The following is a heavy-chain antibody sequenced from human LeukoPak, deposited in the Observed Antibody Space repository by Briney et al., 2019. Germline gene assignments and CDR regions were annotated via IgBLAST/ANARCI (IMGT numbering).Heavy chain of an antibody. D-gene: IGHD3-10*01. CDR1: GFTFSSYS. Sequence: GGSLRLSCAASGFTFSSYSMNWVRQAPGKGLEWVSYISSSSSTIYYADSVKGRFTISRDNAKNSLYLQMNSLRAEDTAVYYCARDRELITMVGGNHAFDIWGQGTMVTVSS. J-gene: IGHJ3*02. CDR2: ISSSSSTI. V-gene: IGHV3-48*01. CDR3: ARDRELITMVGGNHAFDI.